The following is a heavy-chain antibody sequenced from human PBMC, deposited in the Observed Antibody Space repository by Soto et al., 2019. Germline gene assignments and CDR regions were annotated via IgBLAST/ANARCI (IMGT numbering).Heavy chain of an antibody. J-gene: IGHJ4*02. CDR3: AREQWGFDS. V-gene: IGHV4-61*08. CDR2: ISYSGST. CDR1: GGSISSGDYY. D-gene: IGHD6-19*01. Sequence: PSETLSLTCTVSGGSISSGDYYWNWIRQPPGKGLEWIGYISYSGSTNYDPSLRSRVTTSVDTSKNQFSLKLRSVTAADTAVYYCAREQWGFDSWGQGTLVTVSS.